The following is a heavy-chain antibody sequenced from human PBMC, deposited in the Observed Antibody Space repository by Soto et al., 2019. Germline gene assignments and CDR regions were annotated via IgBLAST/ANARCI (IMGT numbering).Heavy chain of an antibody. CDR1: GGSISSYY. V-gene: IGHV4-59*01. CDR2: IYYSGST. D-gene: IGHD3-22*01. J-gene: IGHJ4*02. CDR3: ARRDYYDSSGYYEGFDY. Sequence: SETLCLTCTVSGGSISSYYWSWIRKPPGKGLEWIGYIYYSGSTNYNPSLKSRVTISVDTSKNQFSLKLSSVTAADTAVYYCARRDYYDSSGYYEGFDYWGQGTLVTVSS.